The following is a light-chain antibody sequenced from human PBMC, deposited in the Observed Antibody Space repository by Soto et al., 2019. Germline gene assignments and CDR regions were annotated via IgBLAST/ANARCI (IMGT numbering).Light chain of an antibody. CDR3: CSYAGSYTYV. CDR1: SSDVGSYNY. J-gene: IGLJ1*01. V-gene: IGLV2-11*01. Sequence: QSALTQPASVSGSPGQSITISCTGTSSDVGSYNYVSWYEQNRGKAPKLVIHDVTKRPSGVPDRFSGSKSGNTASLTISGLQAEDEADYYCCSYAGSYTYVFGTGTKLTVL. CDR2: DVT.